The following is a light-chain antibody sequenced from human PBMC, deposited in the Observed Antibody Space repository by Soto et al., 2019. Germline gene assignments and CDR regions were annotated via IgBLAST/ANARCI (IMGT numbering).Light chain of an antibody. J-gene: IGLJ1*01. CDR1: SSDVGGYNY. CDR2: DVS. Sequence: QSALTQPASVSGSPGQSIAISCSGTSSDVGGYNYVSWYQQHPGKAPTVMIYDVSNRPSGVSNLFSGSKSDNTASLTISGLQADDEADYYCSSYRSSSTYVFGTGTKLTVL. V-gene: IGLV2-14*01. CDR3: SSYRSSSTYV.